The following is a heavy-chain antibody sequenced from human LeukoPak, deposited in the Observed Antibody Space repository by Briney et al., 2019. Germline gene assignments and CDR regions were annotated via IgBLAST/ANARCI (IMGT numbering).Heavy chain of an antibody. D-gene: IGHD5-12*01. V-gene: IGHV3-23*01. Sequence: GGSLRLSCAASGFTFSRYAMSWVRQAPGKGLEWVSGISGSGGTTYYADSVRGRFTISRENSKNTLYLQMHSLRAEDTAVYYCAKAAPGYSGYDLKAYYYYYMDVWGKGTTVTVSS. J-gene: IGHJ6*03. CDR3: AKAAPGYSGYDLKAYYYYYMDV. CDR2: ISGSGGTT. CDR1: GFTFSRYA.